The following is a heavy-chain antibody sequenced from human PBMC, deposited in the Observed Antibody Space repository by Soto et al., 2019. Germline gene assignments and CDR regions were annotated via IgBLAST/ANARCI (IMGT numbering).Heavy chain of an antibody. J-gene: IGHJ6*01. Sequence: QEQLLQSGAEVKKPGASVTVSCKASGYTFLIYFVHWVRQAPGQGLEWMGIINPGSGTTTYSQRFQGGVIMTSDTSTNTVHMAMTSLTSEDTAVYFCAREKILDGSGRRHYYGMDVWGQGTAVSVSS. D-gene: IGHD3-10*01. CDR2: INPGSGTT. CDR1: GYTFLIYF. CDR3: AREKILDGSGRRHYYGMDV. V-gene: IGHV1-46*01.